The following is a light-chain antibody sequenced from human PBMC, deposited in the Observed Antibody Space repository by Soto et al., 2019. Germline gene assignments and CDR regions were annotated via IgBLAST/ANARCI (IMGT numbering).Light chain of an antibody. V-gene: IGLV2-23*01. CDR2: EGT. CDR3: CSYAGSSTV. Sequence: QSALTQPASVSGSPGQSITISCTGASSDVGSYHLVSWYQHHPGEVPKLMFYEGTKRPSGVSNRFPASKSGNTASLTISGLQAEDEADYYCCSYAGSSTVFGGGTKLTVL. CDR1: SSDVGSYHL. J-gene: IGLJ3*02.